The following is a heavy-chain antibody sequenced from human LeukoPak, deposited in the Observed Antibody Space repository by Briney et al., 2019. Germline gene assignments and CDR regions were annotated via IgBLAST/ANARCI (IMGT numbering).Heavy chain of an antibody. CDR2: IYTSGST. D-gene: IGHD3-10*01. J-gene: IGHJ5*02. CDR3: ARRVYYYGSGRNWFDP. V-gene: IGHV4-4*09. CDR1: GGSISSYY. Sequence: SETLSLTCTVSGGSISSYYWSWIRQPPGKGLEWIGYIYTSGSTNYNPSLKSRVTISVDTSKNQFSLKLSSVTAADTAVYYCARRVYYYGSGRNWFDPWAQGTLVTVSS.